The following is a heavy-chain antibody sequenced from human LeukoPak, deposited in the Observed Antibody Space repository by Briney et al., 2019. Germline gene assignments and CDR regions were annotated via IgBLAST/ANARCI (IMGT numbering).Heavy chain of an antibody. Sequence: PGGSLRLSCAASGFTFSSYSMNWVRQAPGKGLEWVSSISSSSSYIYYADSVKGRFTISRDNAKNSLYLQMSSLRAEDTAVYYCARRFDYDSSGYPLDYWGQGTLVTVSS. D-gene: IGHD3-22*01. CDR2: ISSSSSYI. V-gene: IGHV3-21*01. CDR3: ARRFDYDSSGYPLDY. CDR1: GFTFSSYS. J-gene: IGHJ4*02.